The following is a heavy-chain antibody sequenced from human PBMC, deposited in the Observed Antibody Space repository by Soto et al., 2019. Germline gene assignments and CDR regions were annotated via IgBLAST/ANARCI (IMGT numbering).Heavy chain of an antibody. CDR1: GGSISSVDYY. V-gene: IGHV4-30-4*01. CDR2: IYYSGST. CDR3: ARDGDYYDSSGYYWRYFDY. J-gene: IGHJ4*02. D-gene: IGHD3-22*01. Sequence: PSEILSLTCTVSGGSISSVDYYWSWIRQPPGKGLEWIGYIYYSGSTYYNPSLKSRVTISVDTSKNQFSLKLSSVTAADTAVYYCARDGDYYDSSGYYWRYFDYWGQGTLVTVSS.